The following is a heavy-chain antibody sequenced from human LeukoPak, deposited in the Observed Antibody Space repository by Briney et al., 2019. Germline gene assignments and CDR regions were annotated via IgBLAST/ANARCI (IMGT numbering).Heavy chain of an antibody. V-gene: IGHV4-39*01. CDR1: GDSISGGTFY. Sequence: SETLSLTCTVSGDSISGGTFYWGWVRQPPGQGLEWIGSIHFNGDTYYNPSLKSPVTISVDMPKNQFSLNLSSVTVADTAVYYCAGRVGATIWTGLHFWGQGILVTVSS. CDR3: AGRVGATIWTGLHF. D-gene: IGHD1-26*01. J-gene: IGHJ4*02. CDR2: IHFNGDT.